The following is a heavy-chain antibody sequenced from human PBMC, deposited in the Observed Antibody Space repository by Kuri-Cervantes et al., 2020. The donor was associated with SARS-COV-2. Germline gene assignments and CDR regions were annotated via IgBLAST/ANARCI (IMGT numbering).Heavy chain of an antibody. J-gene: IGHJ5*02. V-gene: IGHV1-69*13. CDR1: ETTFPNYD. CDR3: ARAMDYGDYVISGWFDP. CDR2: IIPMFGTA. D-gene: IGHD4-17*01. Sequence: SVKVSCKAPETTFPNYDINWVRQATGQGLEWMGGIIPMFGTADYAQKFQGKVTVTADESTSTVYMELTSLRSDDTAVYYCARAMDYGDYVISGWFDPWGQGTLVTVSS.